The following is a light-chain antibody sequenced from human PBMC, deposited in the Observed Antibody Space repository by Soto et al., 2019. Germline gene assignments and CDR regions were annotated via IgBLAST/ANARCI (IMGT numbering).Light chain of an antibody. CDR2: GAS. CDR3: HQYGSSPPIT. Sequence: EIVLTQSPGTLSLSPGERATLSCRASQSVSSSYLAWYQQKPGQAPRLLIYGASSRATGIPDRFSGSGSGTDFTLTISRLEPEEFAVYCCHQYGSSPPITFGQGTRREIK. V-gene: IGKV3-20*01. J-gene: IGKJ5*01. CDR1: QSVSSSY.